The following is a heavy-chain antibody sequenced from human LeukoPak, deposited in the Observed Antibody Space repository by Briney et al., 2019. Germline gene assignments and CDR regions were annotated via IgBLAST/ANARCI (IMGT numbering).Heavy chain of an antibody. Sequence: EASVKVSCKASGYTFTDYYMHWVRQAPGQGLEWVGWINPNSGGTNYAQKFQGRVTMTRDTSISTAYMELSRLRSDDTAVYYCARASYYYDSSGYPGYYFDYWGQGTLVTVSS. D-gene: IGHD3-22*01. CDR3: ARASYYYDSSGYPGYYFDY. CDR2: INPNSGGT. J-gene: IGHJ4*02. CDR1: GYTFTDYY. V-gene: IGHV1-2*02.